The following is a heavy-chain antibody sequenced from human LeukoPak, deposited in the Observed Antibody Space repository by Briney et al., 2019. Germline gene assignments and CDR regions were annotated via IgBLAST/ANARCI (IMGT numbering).Heavy chain of an antibody. Sequence: PSETLSLTCTVSGGSISSYYWSWIRQPPGKGLEWIGYIYYSGSTNYNPSLKSRVTISVDTSKNQFSLKLSSVTAADTAVYYCARGRQVVRGVREPQFDYWGQGTLVTVSS. CDR1: GGSISSYY. CDR2: IYYSGST. CDR3: ARGRQVVRGVREPQFDY. J-gene: IGHJ4*02. V-gene: IGHV4-59*01. D-gene: IGHD3-10*01.